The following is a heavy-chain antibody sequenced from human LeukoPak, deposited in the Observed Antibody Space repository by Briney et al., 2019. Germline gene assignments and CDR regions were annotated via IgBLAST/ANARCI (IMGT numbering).Heavy chain of an antibody. D-gene: IGHD6-13*01. CDR3: ARDPRSSSWYVPPDPASLDP. J-gene: IGHJ5*02. CDR2: ISSSSSYI. V-gene: IGHV3-21*01. Sequence: PGGSLRLSCAASGFTFSSYSMNWVRQAPGKGLEWVSSISSSSSYIYYADSVKGRFTISRDNAKNSLYLQMNSLRAEDTAVYYCARDPRSSSWYVPPDPASLDPWGQGTLVTVSS. CDR1: GFTFSSYS.